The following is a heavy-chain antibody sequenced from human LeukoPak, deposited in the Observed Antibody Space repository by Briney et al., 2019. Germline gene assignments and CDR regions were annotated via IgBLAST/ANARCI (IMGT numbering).Heavy chain of an antibody. CDR3: AKDWRQWLVTNAFDI. Sequence: PGGSLRLSCAASGFTVSSNYMSWVRQAPGKGLEWVSAISSRGGTTYYADSVKGRFTISRDNSKNTLYLQMNSLRAEDTAVYYCAKDWRQWLVTNAFDIWGQGTMVTVSS. D-gene: IGHD6-19*01. J-gene: IGHJ3*02. V-gene: IGHV3-23*01. CDR1: GFTVSSNY. CDR2: ISSRGGTT.